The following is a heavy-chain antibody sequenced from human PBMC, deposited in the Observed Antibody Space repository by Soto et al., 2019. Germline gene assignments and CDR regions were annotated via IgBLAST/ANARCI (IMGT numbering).Heavy chain of an antibody. CDR1: GGSFTDYY. CDR2: INHSGST. V-gene: IGHV4-34*01. Sequence: SETLSLTCAVYGGSFTDYYWSWIRQPPGKGLEWIGEINHSGSTNYNPSLKSRVTMPVDTSKNQFSLKLTSVTAADTAVYYCARTRISILGVVTPRYYFDYWGQGALVTVST. J-gene: IGHJ4*02. D-gene: IGHD3-3*01. CDR3: ARTRISILGVVTPRYYFDY.